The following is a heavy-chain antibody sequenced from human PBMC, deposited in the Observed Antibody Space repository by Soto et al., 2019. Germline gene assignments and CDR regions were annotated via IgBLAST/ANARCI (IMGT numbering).Heavy chain of an antibody. D-gene: IGHD4-17*01. Sequence: GASVKVSCKASGGTFSSYTISWVRQAPGQGLEWMGRIIPILGIANYAQKFQGRVTITADKSTSTAYMELSSLRSEDTAVYYCASERVTNMGKKYYYYMDVWGKGTTVTVSS. V-gene: IGHV1-69*02. CDR2: IIPILGIA. J-gene: IGHJ6*03. CDR1: GGTFSSYT. CDR3: ASERVTNMGKKYYYYMDV.